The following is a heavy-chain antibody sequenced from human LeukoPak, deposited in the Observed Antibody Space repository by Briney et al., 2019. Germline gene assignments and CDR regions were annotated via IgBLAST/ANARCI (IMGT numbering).Heavy chain of an antibody. V-gene: IGHV1-69*05. CDR1: GYTFTSYG. D-gene: IGHD2-2*01. CDR3: ARDVSSTENWFDP. CDR2: IIPIFGTA. J-gene: IGHJ5*02. Sequence: ASVKVSCKASGYTFTSYGISWVRQAPGQGLEWMGGIIPIFGTANYAQKFQGRVTITTDESTSTAYMELSSLRSEDTAVYYCARDVSSTENWFDPWGQGTLVTVSS.